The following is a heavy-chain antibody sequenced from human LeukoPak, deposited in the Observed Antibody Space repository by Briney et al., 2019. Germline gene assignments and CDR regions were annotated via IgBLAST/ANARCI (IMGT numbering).Heavy chain of an antibody. CDR2: ISAGGDDT. D-gene: IGHD1-1*01. CDR1: GFSFGSYP. Sequence: GGSLRLSCAASGFSFGSYPMGWVRQAPGKGLEWVSGISAGGDDTYHADPLKGRFTISRDNSKNTLYLQMNSLRAEDTAEYYCAKFFLTTATGTGRAFDIWGQGTMVTVSS. CDR3: AKFFLTTATGTGRAFDI. V-gene: IGHV3-23*01. J-gene: IGHJ3*02.